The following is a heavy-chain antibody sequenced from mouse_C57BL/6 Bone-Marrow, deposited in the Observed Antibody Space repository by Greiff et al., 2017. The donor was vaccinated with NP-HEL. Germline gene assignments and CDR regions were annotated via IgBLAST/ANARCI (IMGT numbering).Heavy chain of an antibody. CDR3: AIYGSTYFDY. V-gene: IGHV1-81*01. CDR2: IYPRSGNT. D-gene: IGHD1-1*01. Sequence: QVQLKQSGAELARPGASVKLSCKASGYTFTSYGISWVKQRTGQGLEWIGEIYPRSGNTYYNAKFKSKATLTADKSSSTAYMELRSLTAKDSAVYFCAIYGSTYFDYWCRGTAITVTA. CDR1: GYTFTSYG. J-gene: IGHJ2*01.